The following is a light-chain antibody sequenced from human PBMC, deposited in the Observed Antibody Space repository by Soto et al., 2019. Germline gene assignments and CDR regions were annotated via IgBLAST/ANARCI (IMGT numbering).Light chain of an antibody. CDR1: QSGNSNY. CDR3: QQYDSTPPT. CDR2: GAS. J-gene: IGKJ1*01. V-gene: IGKV3-20*01. Sequence: EIVLTQSPGTLSLSPGDRATLSCRASQSGNSNYLAWYQRKPGQAPRLLIYGASNRATDSHYTFSASGSGTDFTLTITRLEAEDFAVYYCQQYDSTPPTVGQGTKVEVK.